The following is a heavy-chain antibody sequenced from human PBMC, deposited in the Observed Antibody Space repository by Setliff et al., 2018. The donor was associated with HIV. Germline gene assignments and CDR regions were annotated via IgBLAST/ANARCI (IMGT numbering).Heavy chain of an antibody. Sequence: ASVKVSCKASGYTFTDYPVHWVRQAPGQRLEWMGWIDAGNGDTKFSEKFQGRVTITRDTSASIAYMELRSLRSDDTAVYYCARILVGVDDAFDIWGQGTMVTVSS. CDR3: ARILVGVDDAFDI. CDR1: GYTFTDYP. V-gene: IGHV1-3*01. J-gene: IGHJ3*02. CDR2: IDAGNGDT. D-gene: IGHD1-26*01.